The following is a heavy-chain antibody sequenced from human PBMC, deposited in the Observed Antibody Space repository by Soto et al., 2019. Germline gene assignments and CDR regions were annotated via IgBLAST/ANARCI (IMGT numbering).Heavy chain of an antibody. J-gene: IGHJ5*02. V-gene: IGHV4-34*01. CDR3: ARGGGSRQYYTNGVCTQRGWFDP. CDR2: IYHGGST. Sequence: NPSETLSLTCAVYGGSFSGYYRSWIRQPPGKGLEWIAEIYHGGSTNYNPSLKSRITISVDTSKNQFTLKLSSVTAADTAVYYCARGGGSRQYYTNGVCTQRGWFDPWGQGTLVTVSS. D-gene: IGHD2-8*01. CDR1: GGSFSGYY.